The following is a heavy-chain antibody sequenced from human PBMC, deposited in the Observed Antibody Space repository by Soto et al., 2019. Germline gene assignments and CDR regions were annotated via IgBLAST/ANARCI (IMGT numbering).Heavy chain of an antibody. CDR1: GFSLSNARMG. J-gene: IGHJ5*02. CDR3: ARINPNYDFWSGYIVGWFDP. Sequence: QVTLKESGPVLVKPTETLTLTCTVSGFSLSNARMGVSWIRQPPGKALEWLAHIFSNDEKSYSTSLKSRLTISKDTSKSQVVLTMTNMDPVDTATYYCARINPNYDFWSGYIVGWFDPWGQGTLVTVSS. CDR2: IFSNDEK. V-gene: IGHV2-26*01. D-gene: IGHD3-3*01.